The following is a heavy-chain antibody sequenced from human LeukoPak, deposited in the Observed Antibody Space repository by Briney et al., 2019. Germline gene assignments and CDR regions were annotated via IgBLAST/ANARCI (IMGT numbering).Heavy chain of an antibody. CDR2: IYPDDSDT. J-gene: IGHJ3*01. V-gene: IGHV5-51*01. Sequence: GESLKISCKGSGYSFTNYWIAWVRQMPGKAPEWMGIIYPDDSDTKYSPSFQGQVSISADKSISTAYLQWSSLKASGTAMYFCARQQSRYSGSYGVWGQGTIVTVSS. CDR3: ARQQSRYSGSYGV. CDR1: GYSFTNYW. D-gene: IGHD1-26*01.